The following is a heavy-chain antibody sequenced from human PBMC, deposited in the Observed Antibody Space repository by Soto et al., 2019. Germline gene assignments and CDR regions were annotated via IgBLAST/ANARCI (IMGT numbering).Heavy chain of an antibody. Sequence: GASVKISCXGSGYSFTKYWIGWVRQMPGRGLEWMGSIYPGDSDTRYSPSFRGQVSISADKSITTAFLRWRSLKASDTAMYFCARQYCSSTTCFRGWLDPWGQGTQVTVSS. CDR3: ARQYCSSTTCFRGWLDP. CDR2: IYPGDSDT. CDR1: GYSFTKYW. J-gene: IGHJ5*02. V-gene: IGHV5-51*01. D-gene: IGHD2-2*01.